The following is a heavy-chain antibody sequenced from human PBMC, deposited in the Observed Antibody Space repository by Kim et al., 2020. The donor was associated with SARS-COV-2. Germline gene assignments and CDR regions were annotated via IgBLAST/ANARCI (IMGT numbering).Heavy chain of an antibody. D-gene: IGHD5-12*01. Sequence: GGSLRLSCAASGFTFSSYAMSWVRQAPGKGLEWVSAISGSGGSTYYADSVKGRFTISRDNSKNTLYLQMNSLRAEDTAVYYCAKGPFRRDGYKGANDAFDIWGQGTMVTVSS. CDR2: ISGSGGST. CDR1: GFTFSSYA. V-gene: IGHV3-23*01. CDR3: AKGPFRRDGYKGANDAFDI. J-gene: IGHJ3*02.